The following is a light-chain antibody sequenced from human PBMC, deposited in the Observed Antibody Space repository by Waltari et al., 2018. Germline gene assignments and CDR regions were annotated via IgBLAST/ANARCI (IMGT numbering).Light chain of an antibody. CDR1: HSVSSNN. CDR2: AAS. V-gene: IGKV3-20*01. J-gene: IGKJ1*01. Sequence: EIVLTQSPGTLSLSPGDRATLSCRASHSVSSNNLAWYQQKPGQAPRLLIYAASSRATGITDRFRGSGSGTDFTLTISRVEPEDFAVYYCQQYANSPRTFGQGTKVEIK. CDR3: QQYANSPRT.